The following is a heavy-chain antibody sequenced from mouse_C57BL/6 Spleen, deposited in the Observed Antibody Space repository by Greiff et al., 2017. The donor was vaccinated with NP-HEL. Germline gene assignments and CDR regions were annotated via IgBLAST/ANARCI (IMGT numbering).Heavy chain of an antibody. Sequence: VQLQQPGAELVKPGASVKLSCKASGYTFTSYWMHWVKQRPGQGLEWIGMIHPNSGSTNYNEKFKSKATLTVDKSSSTAYMQLSSLTSEDSAVYYCATEDYSNYYFDYWGQGTTLTVSS. CDR1: GYTFTSYW. V-gene: IGHV1-64*01. J-gene: IGHJ2*01. D-gene: IGHD2-5*01. CDR3: ATEDYSNYYFDY. CDR2: IHPNSGST.